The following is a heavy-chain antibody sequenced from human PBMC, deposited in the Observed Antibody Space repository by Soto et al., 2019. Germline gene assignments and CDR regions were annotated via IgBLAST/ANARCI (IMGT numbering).Heavy chain of an antibody. D-gene: IGHD3-22*01. CDR1: GFTFSSYS. CDR3: ARDGRTYYYDSSGYGGDY. Sequence: PGGSLRLSCAASGFTFSSYSMNWVRQAPGKGLEWVSSISSSSSYIYYADSVKGRFTISRDNAKNSLYLQMNSLRAEDTAVYYCARDGRTYYYDSSGYGGDYWGQGTLVTVS. V-gene: IGHV3-21*01. J-gene: IGHJ4*02. CDR2: ISSSSSYI.